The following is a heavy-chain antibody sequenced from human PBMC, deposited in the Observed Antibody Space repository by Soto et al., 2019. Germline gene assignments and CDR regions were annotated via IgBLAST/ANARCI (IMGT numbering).Heavy chain of an antibody. J-gene: IGHJ4*02. CDR2: ISGSGGST. D-gene: IGHD3-22*01. CDR1: GFTFSSYA. V-gene: IGHV3-23*01. CDR3: AKDSPSTLVVPNDYFDY. Sequence: SLSLSCAASGFTFSSYAMGWVRQAPGKGLELVSAISGSGGSTYYADSVKGRFTISRDNSKNTLYLQMNSLRAEDTAVYYCAKDSPSTLVVPNDYFDYWGQGTLVTVS.